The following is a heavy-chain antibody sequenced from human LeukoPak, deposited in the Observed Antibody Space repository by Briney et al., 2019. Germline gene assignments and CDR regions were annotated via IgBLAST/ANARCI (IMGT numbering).Heavy chain of an antibody. CDR1: GDTFSSYA. D-gene: IGHD3-22*01. CDR2: INPNSGGT. J-gene: IGHJ4*02. V-gene: IGHV1-2*02. CDR3: ARVKTMIIVVSLFDY. Sequence: ASVKVSCKASGDTFSSYAINWVRQARGQGLEWMGWINPNSGGTNYAQKFQGRVTMTRDTSISTAYMELSRLRSDDTAVYYCARVKTMIIVVSLFDYWGQGTLVTVSS.